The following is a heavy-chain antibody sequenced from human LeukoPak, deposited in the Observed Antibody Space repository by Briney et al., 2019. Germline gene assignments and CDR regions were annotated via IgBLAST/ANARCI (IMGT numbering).Heavy chain of an antibody. V-gene: IGHV1-69*01. CDR3: ARPVGSKDAFDI. D-gene: IGHD1-26*01. CDR2: IIPIFGTA. CDR1: GGTFSSYA. Sequence: SVKVPCKASGGTFSSYAISWVRQAPGQGLEWMGGIIPIFGTANYAQKFQGRVTITADESTSTAYIELSSLRSEDTAVYYCARPVGSKDAFDIWGQGTMVTVSS. J-gene: IGHJ3*02.